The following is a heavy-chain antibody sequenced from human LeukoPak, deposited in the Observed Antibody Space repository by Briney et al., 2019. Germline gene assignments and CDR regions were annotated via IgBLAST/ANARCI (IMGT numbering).Heavy chain of an antibody. Sequence: ASVKVSCKASGYTFTSYDINWVRQATVQGLEWMGWMNPYNGNTGYAQKFEGRVIMTRDTSISTAYLELSSLTSEDTAVYYCARAAVNLHPNHYYYMDVWGKGTTVTVSS. CDR3: ARAAVNLHPNHYYYMDV. CDR2: MNPYNGNT. J-gene: IGHJ6*03. V-gene: IGHV1-8*01. CDR1: GYTFTSYD.